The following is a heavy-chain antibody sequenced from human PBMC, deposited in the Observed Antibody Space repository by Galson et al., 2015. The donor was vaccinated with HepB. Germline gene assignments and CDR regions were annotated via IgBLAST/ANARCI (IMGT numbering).Heavy chain of an antibody. D-gene: IGHD6-13*01. CDR3: ARKLVGTWYVFYDY. V-gene: IGHV3-64*01. J-gene: IGHJ4*02. CDR1: RFTFSSYT. CDR2: ISSDGSTT. Sequence: SLRLSCAASRFTFSSYTMHWVRQAPGKGLEYVSAISSDGSTTYYANSVKGRFTISRDNSKNMLFLQMGSLRTEDMGVYYCARKLVGTWYVFYDYWGQGTLVTVSP.